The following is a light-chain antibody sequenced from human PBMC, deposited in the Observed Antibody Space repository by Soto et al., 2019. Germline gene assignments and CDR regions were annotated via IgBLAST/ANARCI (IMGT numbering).Light chain of an antibody. CDR1: QRITTY. CDR3: QQTYSTPYT. CDR2: TSG. Sequence: IQMTQSPSSLSASLGDRVTITCLASQRITTYLNWYQQKPGNAPKLLITTSGTLQRGVPSRFSGSGSGTDFTLTITSLQREDFATYFCQQTYSTPYTFGQGTKLEIK. V-gene: IGKV1-39*01. J-gene: IGKJ2*01.